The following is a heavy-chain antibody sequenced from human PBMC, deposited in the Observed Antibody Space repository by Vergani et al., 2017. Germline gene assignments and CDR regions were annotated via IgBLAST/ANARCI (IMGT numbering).Heavy chain of an antibody. Sequence: DVDLVESGGGLVQPGRSLRLSCAASGFTFDDYAMHWVWHAPGKGLEWVSGINWNSDSIAYADSVKGRFTISRDNAKNSLYLQMNSLRAEDTALYYCVKDIAASGNYWYFDLWGRGTLVTVSS. D-gene: IGHD6-13*01. CDR2: INWNSDSI. CDR3: VKDIAASGNYWYFDL. CDR1: GFTFDDYA. J-gene: IGHJ2*01. V-gene: IGHV3-9*01.